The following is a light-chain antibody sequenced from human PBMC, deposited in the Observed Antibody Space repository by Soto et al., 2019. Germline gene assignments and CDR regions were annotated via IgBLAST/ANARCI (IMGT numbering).Light chain of an antibody. CDR2: AVS. V-gene: IGKV2-30*01. CDR1: QSLLFFNGITY. J-gene: IGKJ4*01. CDR3: MQGTHWPLS. Sequence: EVVLTQSPLSLPVTVGQPATVSCRSSQSLLFFNGITYLTWFHQRPGQPPRRLISAVSNRDSGVPDRFSGSGSGTDFTLEISSVEAEDVGLFYFMQGTHWPLSFGGGNRVEIK.